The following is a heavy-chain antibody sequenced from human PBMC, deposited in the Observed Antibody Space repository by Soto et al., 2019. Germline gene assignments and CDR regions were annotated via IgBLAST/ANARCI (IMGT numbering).Heavy chain of an antibody. Sequence: VQLVQSGAEVKRPGSSVKVSCKAPVGTFSDYNIAWVRQARGQGLEWMGRIIPKLGITNYAHKFQDRVRITADKVTSTAYMELTSLRYEDTAVYFCARVEGTRTTNFYHYMDVWGEGTSVTVS. CDR1: VGTFSDYN. D-gene: IGHD2-8*01. V-gene: IGHV1-69*02. J-gene: IGHJ6*03. CDR2: IIPKLGIT. CDR3: ARVEGTRTTNFYHYMDV.